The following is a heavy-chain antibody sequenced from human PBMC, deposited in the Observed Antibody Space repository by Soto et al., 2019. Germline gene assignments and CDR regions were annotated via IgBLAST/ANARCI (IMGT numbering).Heavy chain of an antibody. Sequence: QVQLVQSGAEVKKPGASVKVSCKASGYTFASYAIRWMRQAPGQGLERMGWISAYNGNTNYAQKLQGRVTMTTGTSPRTTELELRNLRSGGQAVYFCARDPPPPEYWGQGTLVTVSS. V-gene: IGHV1-18*01. CDR3: ARDPPPPEY. J-gene: IGHJ4*02. CDR2: ISAYNGNT. CDR1: GYTFASYA.